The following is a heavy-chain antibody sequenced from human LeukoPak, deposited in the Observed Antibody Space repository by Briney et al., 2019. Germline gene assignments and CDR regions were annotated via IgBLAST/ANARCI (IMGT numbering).Heavy chain of an antibody. CDR1: GGSFSGYY. D-gene: IGHD5-12*01. CDR3: ARGRSGYDFLTSGWYSGFCFDY. J-gene: IGHJ4*02. V-gene: IGHV4-34*01. Sequence: SETLSLTCAVYGGSFSGYYWSWIRQPPGKGLEWIGEINHSGSTNYNPSLKSQVTISVDTSKNQFSLKLSSVTAADTAVYYCARGRSGYDFLTSGWYSGFCFDYWGQGTLVTVSS. CDR2: INHSGST.